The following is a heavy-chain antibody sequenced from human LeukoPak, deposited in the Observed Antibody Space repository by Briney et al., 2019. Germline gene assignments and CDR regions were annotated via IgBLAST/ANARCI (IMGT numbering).Heavy chain of an antibody. CDR3: VRSYDWVFDY. V-gene: IGHV6-1*01. CDR2: TFYRSKWYN. D-gene: IGHD1-1*01. J-gene: IGHJ4*02. Sequence: QTLSLTCAISGDSVSRHDLTWDWVRQSPSRGLEWLGRTFYRSKWYNDYAVSVKSRIPVSPDTSKNQFSLHLNSVTPEDTAVYYCVRSYDWVFDYWGQGTRVTVSS. CDR1: GDSVSRHDLT.